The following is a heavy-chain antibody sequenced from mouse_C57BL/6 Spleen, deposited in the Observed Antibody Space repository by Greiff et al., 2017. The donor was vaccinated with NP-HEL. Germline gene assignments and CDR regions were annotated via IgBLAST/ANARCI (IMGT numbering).Heavy chain of an antibody. CDR1: GYSITSGYY. CDR3: ARDRFTPYYFDY. J-gene: IGHJ2*01. V-gene: IGHV3-6*01. CDR2: ISYDGSN. Sequence: ESGPGLVKPSQSLSLTCSVTGYSITSGYYWNWIRQFPGNKLEWMGYISYDGSNNSNPSLKNRISITRDTSKNQFFLKLNSVTTEDTATYYCARDRFTPYYFDYWGQGTTLTVSS.